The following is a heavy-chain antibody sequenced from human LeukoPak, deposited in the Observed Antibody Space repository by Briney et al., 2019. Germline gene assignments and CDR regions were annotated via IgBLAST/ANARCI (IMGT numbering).Heavy chain of an antibody. V-gene: IGHV3-74*01. CDR3: ARGTAGYHSSYFDY. CDR1: GFTFDSPW. D-gene: IGHD3-16*02. CDR2: INSDGSAT. J-gene: IGHJ4*02. Sequence: GGSLRLSCAASGFTFDSPWVHWVRQAPGKGLVWVSRINSDGSATAYADSVKGRFTISRDNAENTLYLQMNSLRAEDTAVYYCARGTAGYHSSYFDYWGQGTLVTVSS.